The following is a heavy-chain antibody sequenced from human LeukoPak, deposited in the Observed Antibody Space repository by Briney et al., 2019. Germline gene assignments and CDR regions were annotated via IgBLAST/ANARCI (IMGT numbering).Heavy chain of an antibody. J-gene: IGHJ6*02. CDR3: ARGYSYGYVYYYYGMDV. CDR1: GYTFTSYD. D-gene: IGHD5-18*01. V-gene: IGHV1-8*01. Sequence: ASVNVSCKASGYTFTSYDINWVRQATGQGLEWMGWMNPNSGNTGYAQKFQGRVTMTRNTSISTAYMELSSLRSEDTAVYYCARGYSYGYVYYYYGMDVWGQGTAVTVSS. CDR2: MNPNSGNT.